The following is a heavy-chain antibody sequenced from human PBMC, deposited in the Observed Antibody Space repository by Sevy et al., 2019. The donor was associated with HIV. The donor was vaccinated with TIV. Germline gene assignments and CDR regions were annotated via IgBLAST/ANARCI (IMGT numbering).Heavy chain of an antibody. CDR1: GFSFRDYA. J-gene: IGHJ4*02. Sequence: GGSLRLSCVASGFSFRDYALHWVRQGPGKGLEWVAVVSFDGGNKYYPDSVKGRFTVSRDNSKNTLFLQMNTLRAEDTALYYCAKGLSHTMFGVDTLFDYWGQGTLVTVSS. V-gene: IGHV3-30*04. CDR2: VSFDGGNK. CDR3: AKGLSHTMFGVDTLFDY. D-gene: IGHD3-3*01.